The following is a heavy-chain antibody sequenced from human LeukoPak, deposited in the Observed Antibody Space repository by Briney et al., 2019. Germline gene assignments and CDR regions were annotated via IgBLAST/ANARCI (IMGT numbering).Heavy chain of an antibody. D-gene: IGHD6-25*01. CDR2: INPDSGGT. Sequence: ASVKVSCKSSRNTFNGNYMHWVRQTPGQGLEWMGWINPDSGGTNYAQKLQDRVTMTRDTSIGTIYMSLRRLSSDDTAIYYCAGGSGYYFFDNWGQGTLLTV. J-gene: IGHJ4*02. V-gene: IGHV1-2*02. CDR3: AGGSGYYFFDN. CDR1: RNTFNGNY.